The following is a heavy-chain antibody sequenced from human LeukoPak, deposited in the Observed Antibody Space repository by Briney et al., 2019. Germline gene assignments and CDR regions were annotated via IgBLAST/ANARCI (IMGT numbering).Heavy chain of an antibody. V-gene: IGHV3-23*01. Sequence: GGSLRLSCAASGFTFSSYAMSWVRQAPGKGLEWVSAISGSGGSTYYADSVKGRFTISRDNAKNSLYLQMNSLRAEDTAMYYCARGYDISDYWGQGTVVTVSS. D-gene: IGHD3-9*01. CDR3: ARGYDISDY. CDR1: GFTFSSYA. CDR2: ISGSGGST. J-gene: IGHJ4*02.